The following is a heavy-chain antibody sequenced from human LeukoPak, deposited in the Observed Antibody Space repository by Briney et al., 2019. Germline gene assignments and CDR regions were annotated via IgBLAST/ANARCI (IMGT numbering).Heavy chain of an antibody. CDR3: AKDREYEGIPYFDY. CDR1: GFTFSSYE. V-gene: IGHV3-48*03. J-gene: IGHJ4*02. CDR2: ISSSGSTI. D-gene: IGHD2-2*01. Sequence: GGSLRLSCAASGFTFSSYEMNWVRQAPGKGLEWVSYISSSGSTIYYADSVKGRFTISRDNSKNTLYLQMNSLRAEDTAVYYCAKDREYEGIPYFDYWGQGTLVTVSS.